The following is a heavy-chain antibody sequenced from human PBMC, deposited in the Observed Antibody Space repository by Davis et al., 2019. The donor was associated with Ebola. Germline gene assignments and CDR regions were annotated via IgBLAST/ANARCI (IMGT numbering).Heavy chain of an antibody. Sequence: ASVKVSCKASGGTFSSYAISWVRQAPGQGLEWMGWINTHSGDIKLTQRFQGRVAMTADTSSNTAYMELRSLRSDDTAVYYCARGGGTYSSPDLSDFWGQGTLVSVSS. V-gene: IGHV1-18*01. CDR2: INTHSGDI. CDR1: GGTFSSYA. D-gene: IGHD3-22*01. CDR3: ARGGGTYSSPDLSDF. J-gene: IGHJ4*02.